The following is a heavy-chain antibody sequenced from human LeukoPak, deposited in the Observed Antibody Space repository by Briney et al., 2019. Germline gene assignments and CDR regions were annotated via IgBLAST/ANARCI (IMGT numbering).Heavy chain of an antibody. CDR3: ARGWLAETTVVTPYNY. J-gene: IGHJ4*02. CDR1: GYTFTSYG. V-gene: IGHV1-18*01. CDR2: ISAYNGNT. Sequence: GASVKVSCKASGYTFTSYGISWVRQAPGQGLEWMGWISAYNGNTNYEQKLQGRVTMTTDTSTSTAYMELRSLRSDDTAVYYCARGWLAETTVVTPYNYWGQGTVVTVSS. D-gene: IGHD4-23*01.